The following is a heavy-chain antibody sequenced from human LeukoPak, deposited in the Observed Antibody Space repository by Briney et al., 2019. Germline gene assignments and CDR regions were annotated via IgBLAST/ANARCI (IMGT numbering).Heavy chain of an antibody. D-gene: IGHD5-12*01. CDR2: IIPIFGTA. CDR3: ARATGYSGYDLVSSFDY. J-gene: IGHJ4*02. CDR1: GGTFSSYA. V-gene: IGHV1-69*06. Sequence: ASVKVSCKASGGTFSSYAISWVRQAPGQGLEWMGMIIPIFGTANYAQKFQGRVTVTADKSTSTAYMELSSLRSEDTAVYYCARATGYSGYDLVSSFDYWGQGTLVTVSS.